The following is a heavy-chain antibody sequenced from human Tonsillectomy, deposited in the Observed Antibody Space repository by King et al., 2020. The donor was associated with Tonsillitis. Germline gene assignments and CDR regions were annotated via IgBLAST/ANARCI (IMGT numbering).Heavy chain of an antibody. J-gene: IGHJ4*02. CDR3: TRDDRGAARPGY. V-gene: IGHV3-23*04. CDR2: ISGSGDST. Sequence: VQLVESGGGLVQPGGSLRLSCAASTFTSTNYALTWVRQAPGKGLEWVSTISGSGDSTYYADSVKGRFAISRDNSKNTLYLQMNSLRAEDTAIYYCTRDDRGAARPGYWGQGTLVTVSS. D-gene: IGHD6-6*01. CDR1: TFTSTNYA.